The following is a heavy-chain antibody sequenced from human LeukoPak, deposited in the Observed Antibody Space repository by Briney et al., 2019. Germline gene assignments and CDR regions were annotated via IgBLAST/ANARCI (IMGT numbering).Heavy chain of an antibody. Sequence: GGSLRLSCAASGFTFSSYWLHWVRQAPGKGLVWVSRINSDGSITIYADSVKGRFTISRDNAKNTLYLQMNSLRAEDTAVYYCARGWPAAIDYWGQGTLVTVSS. V-gene: IGHV3-74*01. D-gene: IGHD2-2*01. CDR2: INSDGSIT. CDR1: GFTFSSYW. J-gene: IGHJ4*02. CDR3: ARGWPAAIDY.